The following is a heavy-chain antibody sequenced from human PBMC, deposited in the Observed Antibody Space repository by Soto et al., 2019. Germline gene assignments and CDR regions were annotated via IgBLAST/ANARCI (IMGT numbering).Heavy chain of an antibody. J-gene: IGHJ3*02. D-gene: IGHD3-9*01. CDR2: FGTSRKYI. CDR3: VRDRDWAFDI. Sequence: PGGSLRLSCAASGYTFSEYSMNWVRQAPGKGLEWVSYFGTSRKYIFYADSVRGRFTISGDDAKNSLYLQLNSLRDEDTAVYYCVRDRDWAFDIWGQGTMVTVSS. CDR1: GYTFSEYS. V-gene: IGHV3-48*02.